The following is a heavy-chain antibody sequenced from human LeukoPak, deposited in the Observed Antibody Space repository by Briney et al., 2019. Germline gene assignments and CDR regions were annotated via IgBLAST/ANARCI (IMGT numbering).Heavy chain of an antibody. D-gene: IGHD6-25*01. V-gene: IGHV3-30*18. Sequence: QPGRSLRLSCAASGFTFSTYGIHWVRQAPGKGLEWVAVISYNGSNKYYADSVKGRFTISRDNSKNALYLQMNGLRAEDTAVYYCAKEMSGYFFDSWGQGTLVTVSS. J-gene: IGHJ4*02. CDR2: ISYNGSNK. CDR3: AKEMSGYFFDS. CDR1: GFTFSTYG.